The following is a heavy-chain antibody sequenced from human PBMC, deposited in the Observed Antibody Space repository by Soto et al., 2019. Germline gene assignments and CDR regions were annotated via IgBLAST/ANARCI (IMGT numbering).Heavy chain of an antibody. CDR3: ATLPPRVVASLLPTPT. D-gene: IGHD1-26*01. Sequence: VQLRQSGPGLVKPSGTLSLTCAVSGGSISSSNWWTWVRQAPGKGLEWIGEIYHSGNPYYNPSLKRRVTITVDKSHNQFSLKLNSVTAADTAVYYCATLPPRVVASLLPTPTWGQGTLVTXSS. V-gene: IGHV4-4*02. J-gene: IGHJ5*02. CDR1: GGSISSSNW. CDR2: IYHSGNP.